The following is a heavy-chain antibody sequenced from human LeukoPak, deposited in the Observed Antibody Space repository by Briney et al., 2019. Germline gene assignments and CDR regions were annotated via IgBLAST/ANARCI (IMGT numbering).Heavy chain of an antibody. Sequence: SEALSLTCTVSGGSISSYYWSCIRQPPGKGLEWIGYIYYNVSINHNPSLKSRVIISVDTSKNQFSLKLSAVTAADTAVYYCTRGGSSGWYYHFDYWGQGTLVTVSS. CDR1: GGSISSYY. J-gene: IGHJ4*02. V-gene: IGHV4-59*01. CDR3: TRGGSSGWYYHFDY. CDR2: IYYNVSI. D-gene: IGHD6-19*01.